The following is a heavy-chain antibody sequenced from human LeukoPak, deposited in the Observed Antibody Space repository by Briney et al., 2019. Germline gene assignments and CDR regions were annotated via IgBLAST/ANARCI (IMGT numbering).Heavy chain of an antibody. CDR1: GFTFSDFD. V-gene: IGHV3-23*01. D-gene: IGHD6-19*01. CDR2: ISHSGIST. CDR3: AKQVAVAGIVY. Sequence: PGGSLRLSCAASGFTFSDFDMNWVRQAPGKGPEWVSHISHSGISTYYADSVKGRFTVSRDNSKNTLYLQMNSLRAEDTALYYCAKQVAVAGIVYWGQGTLVTVSS. J-gene: IGHJ4*02.